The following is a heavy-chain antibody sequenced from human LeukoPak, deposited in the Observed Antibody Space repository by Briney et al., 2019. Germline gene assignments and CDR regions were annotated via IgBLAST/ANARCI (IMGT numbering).Heavy chain of an antibody. D-gene: IGHD6-13*01. V-gene: IGHV3-30*02. CDR1: GFTFSSYG. CDR2: IRYDGSNK. J-gene: IGHJ4*02. CDR3: TRNPFPHTGSWPYYDY. Sequence: GGSLRLSCAASGFTFSSYGMHWVRQAPGKGLEWVAFIRYDGSNKYYADSVKGRFTISRDNSKNTLYLQMNSPRAEDTAVYYCTRNPFPHTGSWPYYDYWSQGALVTVSS.